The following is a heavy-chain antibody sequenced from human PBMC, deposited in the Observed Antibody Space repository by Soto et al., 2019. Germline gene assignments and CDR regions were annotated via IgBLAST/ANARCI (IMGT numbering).Heavy chain of an antibody. CDR3: AREDVAYTYGL. CDR1: GFTFSSYV. J-gene: IGHJ4*02. V-gene: IGHV3-30-3*01. CDR2: ISYDGSDK. D-gene: IGHD5-18*01. Sequence: QVQLVESGGGVVQPGRSLRLSCAASGFTFSSYVMHWVRQAPGKGLEWVTAISYDGSDKYYADSVKGRFTISRDNSKNTGYLQMNSLRPEDTAIYYCAREDVAYTYGLWGQGTLVTVSS.